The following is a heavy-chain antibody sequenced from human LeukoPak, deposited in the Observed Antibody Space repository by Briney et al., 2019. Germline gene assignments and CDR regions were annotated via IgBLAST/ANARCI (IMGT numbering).Heavy chain of an antibody. CDR1: GYTFTSYY. CDR3: TRKDYGDYYQIDY. D-gene: IGHD4-17*01. J-gene: IGHJ4*02. Sequence: ASVKVSCKASGYTFTSYYMHWVRQAPGQGLEWMGIVNPSGGSTSYAQKFQGRVTMTRDTSTSTVYMELSSLRSEDTAVYYCTRKDYGDYYQIDYWGQGTLVTVSS. V-gene: IGHV1-46*01. CDR2: VNPSGGST.